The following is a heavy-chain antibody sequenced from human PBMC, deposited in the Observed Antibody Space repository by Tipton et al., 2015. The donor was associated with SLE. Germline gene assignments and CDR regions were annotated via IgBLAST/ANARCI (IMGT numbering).Heavy chain of an antibody. D-gene: IGHD3-3*01. CDR1: GDSIRSYN. CDR3: ARSYYDFWRGSVRGYFDY. CDR2: IYHSGST. V-gene: IGHV4-59*01. Sequence: TLSLTCTVSGDSIRSYNWSWIRQPPRKGLEWIGYIYHSGSTNYKPSLKSRFTISVDTSKNQFSLKLSSVTAADTAVYYCARSYYDFWRGSVRGYFDYWGQGTLVTVSS. J-gene: IGHJ4*02.